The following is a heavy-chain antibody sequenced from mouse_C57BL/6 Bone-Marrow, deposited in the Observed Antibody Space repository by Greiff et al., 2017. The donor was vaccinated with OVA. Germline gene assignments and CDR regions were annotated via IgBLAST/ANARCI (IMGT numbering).Heavy chain of an antibody. Sequence: EVQRVESGGGLVQPGGSLSLSCAASGFTFTDYYMSWVRQPPGKALEWLGFIRNKANGYTTEYSASVKGRFTISRDNSQSILYLQMNALRAEDSATYYCARYLSTVVARDAMDYWGQGTSVTVSS. CDR3: ARYLSTVVARDAMDY. V-gene: IGHV7-3*01. J-gene: IGHJ4*01. D-gene: IGHD1-1*01. CDR2: IRNKANGYTT. CDR1: GFTFTDYY.